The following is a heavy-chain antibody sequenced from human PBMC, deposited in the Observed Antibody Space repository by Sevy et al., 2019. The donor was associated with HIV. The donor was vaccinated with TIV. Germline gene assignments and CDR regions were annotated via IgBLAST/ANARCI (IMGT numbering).Heavy chain of an antibody. V-gene: IGHV3-23*01. CDR1: GFTFSKYS. J-gene: IGHJ4*02. Sequence: GGSLRLSCAASGFTFSKYSMSWVRQPPGKGLGWVSTLSFGCGEVNYAVSVKGRFTISRDNSKSSVYLQMNNLRTEDTAVYYCAREGCTKPHDYWGQGTLVTVSS. CDR3: AREGCTKPHDY. CDR2: LSFGCGEV. D-gene: IGHD2-8*01.